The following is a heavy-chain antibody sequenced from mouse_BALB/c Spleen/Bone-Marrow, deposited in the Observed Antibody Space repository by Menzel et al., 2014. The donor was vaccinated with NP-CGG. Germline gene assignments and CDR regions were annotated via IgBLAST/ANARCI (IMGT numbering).Heavy chain of an antibody. D-gene: IGHD2-3*01. CDR3: ARYDGYFDY. J-gene: IGHJ2*01. CDR2: INPGSGRT. Sequence: QVQLKQSGAELVGPGTSVKVSCKASGYAFTDYLMEWLKQRPGQGLEWIGVINPGSGRTNYNEKFEDKATLTADKSSSTAYMQFSSLTSDDSAVYFCARYDGYFDYWGQGTILTVPS. V-gene: IGHV1-54*01. CDR1: GYAFTDYL.